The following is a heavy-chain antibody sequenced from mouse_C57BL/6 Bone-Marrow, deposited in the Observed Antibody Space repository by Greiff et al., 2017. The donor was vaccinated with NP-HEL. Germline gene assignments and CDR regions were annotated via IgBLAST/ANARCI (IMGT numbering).Heavy chain of an antibody. CDR2: ISSGGSYT. J-gene: IGHJ1*03. V-gene: IGHV5-6*01. CDR1: GFTFSSYG. Sequence: EVQRVESGGDLVKPGGSLKLSCAASGFTFSSYGMSWVRQTPDQRLEWVATISSGGSYTYYPDRVQGRFTISRDNAKNTLYLQMSSLKSEDTAMYYCARRAIRYFDFWGTGTTVTVSS. D-gene: IGHD3-1*01. CDR3: ARRAIRYFDF.